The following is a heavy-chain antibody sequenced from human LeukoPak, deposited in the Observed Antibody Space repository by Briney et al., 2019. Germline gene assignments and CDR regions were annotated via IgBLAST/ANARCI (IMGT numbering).Heavy chain of an antibody. Sequence: SETLSLTCAVYGESLSNYYWSWIRQPPGKGLEWIGEISHYGSTNYNPSLKSRITISVDTSKNQFSLKLSSVTAADTAVYYCARLPDYYSRHGAPGWGQGTLVTVSS. CDR3: ARLPDYYSRHGAPG. CDR1: GESLSNYY. V-gene: IGHV4-34*01. J-gene: IGHJ4*02. D-gene: IGHD3-10*01. CDR2: ISHYGST.